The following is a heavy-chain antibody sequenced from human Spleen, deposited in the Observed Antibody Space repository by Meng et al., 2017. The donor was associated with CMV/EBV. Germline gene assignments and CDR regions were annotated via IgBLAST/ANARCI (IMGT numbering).Heavy chain of an antibody. Sequence: SVKVSCKASGGTFNNLAIHWVRQAPGQGLEWMGGIIPILGISNYARKFQGRVTITTDESTTTAYMEVSSLRSEDTAIYYCARDHIGEIGESTPNTISYYYYGMDVWGQGTTVTVSS. CDR1: GGTFNNLA. J-gene: IGHJ6*02. D-gene: IGHD3-10*01. CDR2: IIPILGIS. CDR3: ARDHIGEIGESTPNTISYYYYGMDV. V-gene: IGHV1-69*10.